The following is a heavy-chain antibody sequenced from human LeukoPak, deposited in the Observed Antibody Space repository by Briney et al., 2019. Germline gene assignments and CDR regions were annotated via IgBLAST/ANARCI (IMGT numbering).Heavy chain of an antibody. V-gene: IGHV3-66*01. CDR3: ASAIWDDSSGT. D-gene: IGHD3-22*01. CDR2: IYSGGST. Sequence: PGGSLRLSCAASGFTVSSNYMSWVRQAPGKGLEWVSVIYSGGSTYYADSVKGRFTISRDNSKNTLYLQMNSLRAEDTAVYYCASAIWDDSSGTWGQGTLVTVSS. J-gene: IGHJ5*02. CDR1: GFTVSSNY.